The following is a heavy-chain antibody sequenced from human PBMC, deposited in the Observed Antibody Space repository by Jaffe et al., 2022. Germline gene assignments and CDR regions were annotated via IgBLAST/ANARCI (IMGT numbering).Heavy chain of an antibody. V-gene: IGHV3-30*02. CDR1: GFTFTNHG. J-gene: IGHJ4*02. CDR3: AKDRLNHLLPPDY. Sequence: QVQLVESGGGVVQPGGSLRLSCAASGFTFTNHGMHWVRQAPGKGLEWVAFIRFDGITEYYADSVRGRFTISRDNSRNTLYLQLNSLRTEDTAVYYCAKDRLNHLLPPDYWGQGTLVTVSS. CDR2: IRFDGITE. D-gene: IGHD2-2*01.